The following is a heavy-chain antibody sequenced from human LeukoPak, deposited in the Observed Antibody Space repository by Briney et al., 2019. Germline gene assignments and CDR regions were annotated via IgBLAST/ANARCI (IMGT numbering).Heavy chain of an antibody. V-gene: IGHV4-38-2*01. D-gene: IGHD2-2*01. Sequence: SETLSLTCAVSGYPLTSGYSWGWIRQPQGRGLGWIASIYHGGRSYYNPSLKSRVTISVDTTKNQFALKMSSVIAADTAVYYCARILGYCTSTNCHDSFDMWGQGTMVTVSS. J-gene: IGHJ3*02. CDR3: ARILGYCTSTNCHDSFDM. CDR2: IYHGGRS. CDR1: GYPLTSGYS.